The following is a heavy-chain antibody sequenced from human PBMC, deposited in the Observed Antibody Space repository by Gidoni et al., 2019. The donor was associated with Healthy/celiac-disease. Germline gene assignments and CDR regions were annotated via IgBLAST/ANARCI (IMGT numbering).Heavy chain of an antibody. CDR3: ARGDYDSSGYYYAAAFDI. V-gene: IGHV4-59*01. D-gene: IGHD3-22*01. CDR1: GGSIISYY. CDR2: IYYSGST. J-gene: IGHJ3*02. Sequence: QVQLQESGPGLVKPSETLSLTCTVSGGSIISYYWSWIRQPPGKGLEWIGYIYYSGSTNYNPSLKSRVTISVDTSKNQFSLKLSSVTAADTAVYYCARGDYDSSGYYYAAAFDIWGQGTMVTVSS.